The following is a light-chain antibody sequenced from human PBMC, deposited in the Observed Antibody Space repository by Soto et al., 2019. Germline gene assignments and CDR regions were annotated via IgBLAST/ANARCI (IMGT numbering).Light chain of an antibody. CDR3: HQYGSSLLT. V-gene: IGKV3-20*01. CDR2: GAS. CDR1: QSINSDY. Sequence: EIVLTQSPGTLSLSPGERATLSCRASQSINSDYLAWYQQNSGQAPRLLIYGASSRATGIPDRFSGSGSGTDFTLTISRLEPEDFAVYYWHQYGSSLLTFGGGTKVEVK. J-gene: IGKJ4*01.